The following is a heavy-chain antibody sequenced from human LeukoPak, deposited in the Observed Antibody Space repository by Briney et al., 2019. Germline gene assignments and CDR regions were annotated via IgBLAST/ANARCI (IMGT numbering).Heavy chain of an antibody. CDR2: IYPGDSDT. CDR1: GYSFTAYW. V-gene: IGHV5-51*01. D-gene: IGHD3-22*01. CDR3: ARPNITSYYDSRGYDAFDV. J-gene: IGHJ3*01. Sequence: GESLKISCRGSGYSFTAYWIGWVRQMPGKGLEWMRIIYPGDSDTRYSPSFKGQVTISADKSVNTAYLQWSSLKASDTAMYYCARPNITSYYDSRGYDAFDVWGQGTMVTVYS.